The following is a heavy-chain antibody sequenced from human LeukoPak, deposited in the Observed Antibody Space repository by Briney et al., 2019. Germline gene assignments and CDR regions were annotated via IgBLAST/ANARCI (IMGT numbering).Heavy chain of an antibody. Sequence: SETLSLTCTVSGGSISSSSYYWGWVRQPPGKGLEWIGNVFYSGSTHYNPSLKSRVTISIDSSKNQFSLKLSSVTAADTAVYYCARFTDILTGYGFDYWGQGTLVTVSS. J-gene: IGHJ4*02. CDR3: ARFTDILTGYGFDY. CDR1: GGSISSSSYY. D-gene: IGHD3-9*01. V-gene: IGHV4-39*07. CDR2: VFYSGST.